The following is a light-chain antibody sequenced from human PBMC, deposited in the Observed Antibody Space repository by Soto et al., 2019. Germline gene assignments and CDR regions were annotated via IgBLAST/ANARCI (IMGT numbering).Light chain of an antibody. CDR2: DAS. V-gene: IGKV1-39*01. CDR3: QQSYSAPWT. J-gene: IGKJ1*01. Sequence: DIQMTQSPSSLTASVGARVTITCRASQSISTYLNWYQQKPGKAPKVLIFDASRLQSGGASRFSGSGSGTDFTLTISSLQPEDSATYYCQQSYSAPWTFGQGTKVQVK. CDR1: QSISTY.